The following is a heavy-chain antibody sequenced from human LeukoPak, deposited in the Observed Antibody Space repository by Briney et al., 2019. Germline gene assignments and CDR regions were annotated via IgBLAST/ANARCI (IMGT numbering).Heavy chain of an antibody. Sequence: GGSLRLPCAASGFTFSSYAMHWVRQAPGKGLEWVAVISYDGSNKYYADSVKGRFTISRDNSKNTLYLQMNSLRAEDTAVYYCARSLVVVAATPATDYWGQGTLVTVSS. CDR1: GFTFSSYA. CDR3: ARSLVVVAATPATDY. D-gene: IGHD2-15*01. CDR2: ISYDGSNK. J-gene: IGHJ4*02. V-gene: IGHV3-30*04.